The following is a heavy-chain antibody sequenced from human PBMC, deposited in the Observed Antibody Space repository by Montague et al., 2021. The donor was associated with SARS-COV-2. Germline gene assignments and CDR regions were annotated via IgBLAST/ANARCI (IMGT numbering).Heavy chain of an antibody. D-gene: IGHD4-23*01. J-gene: IGHJ3*02. V-gene: IGHV4-59*01. CDR3: ARHGGNDAFDI. Sequence: SETRSLTCIVSGGSTNYYYWSWIRQSPGKGLEWIGYMYYSGSTNYNPSLKSRVTMSIDRSKNQFSLKLRSVTAADTAVYYCARHGGNDAFDIWGRGTMVTVSS. CDR1: GGSTNYYY. CDR2: MYYSGST.